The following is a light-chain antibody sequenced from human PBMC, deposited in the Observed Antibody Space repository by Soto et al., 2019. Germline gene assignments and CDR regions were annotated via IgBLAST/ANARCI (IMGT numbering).Light chain of an antibody. V-gene: IGKV3-15*01. Sequence: EIVMTQSPATLSVSPGERVTLSCRASQSVSRKLAWYQQKPGQAARLLIYGTTTRATGIPDRFSGSGSGTEVTVTISSLQSEDFLIYYCQQYGHWPPYTFGHWTTLETK. J-gene: IGKJ2*01. CDR1: QSVSRK. CDR3: QQYGHWPPYT. CDR2: GTT.